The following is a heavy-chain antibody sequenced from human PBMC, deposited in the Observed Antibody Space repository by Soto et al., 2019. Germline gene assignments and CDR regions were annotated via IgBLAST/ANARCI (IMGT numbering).Heavy chain of an antibody. V-gene: IGHV3-48*01. CDR2: INRDSTVI. J-gene: IGHJ4*02. Sequence: EEQLVESGGGLVQPGGSLRLSCAGSGFSFSTHYMNWVRQTPGKGLEWVSSINRDSTVIKYADSVKGRFTISRDNARNSLSLQMNRLRAEDTAVYYCLNGDYYVGPGTLVTVSS. D-gene: IGHD3-16*01. CDR1: GFSFSTHY. CDR3: LNGDYY.